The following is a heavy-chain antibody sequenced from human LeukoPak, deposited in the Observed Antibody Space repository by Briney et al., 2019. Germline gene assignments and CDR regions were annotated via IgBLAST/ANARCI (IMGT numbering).Heavy chain of an antibody. CDR3: ARLAAAGSDH. V-gene: IGHV1-2*02. CDR1: GYTFTGYY. J-gene: IGHJ4*02. CDR2: INPNSGGT. Sequence: ASVKVSCKASGYTFTGYYMHWLRQAPGRGLEWMGWINPNSGGTNYAQKFQGRVTMTRDTSISTAYMELSRLRSDDTAVYYCARLAAAGSDHWGQGTLVTVSS. D-gene: IGHD6-13*01.